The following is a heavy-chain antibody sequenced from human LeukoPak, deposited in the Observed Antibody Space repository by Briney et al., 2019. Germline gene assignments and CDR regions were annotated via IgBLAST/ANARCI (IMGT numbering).Heavy chain of an antibody. CDR3: ATTNRYGGGDRHFDY. CDR2: ISNIGCT. J-gene: IGHJ4*02. V-gene: IGHV4-59*01. Sequence: PSETLSLTCTVSGASISNYYWSWIRQPPGKGLEWIGYISNIGCTIYNPSLKSRVTIPVDSSKSQFSLKQNSVTTADTAVYYCATTNRYGGGDRHFDYWGQGTLVSVSS. D-gene: IGHD3-16*01. CDR1: GASISNYY.